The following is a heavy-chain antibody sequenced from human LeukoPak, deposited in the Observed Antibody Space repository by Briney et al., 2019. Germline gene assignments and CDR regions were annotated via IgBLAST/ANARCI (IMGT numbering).Heavy chain of an antibody. D-gene: IGHD6-19*01. CDR2: IDPSDSYT. Sequence: GESLKISCKGSGYSFTSYWISWVRQMPGKGLEWMGRIDPSDSYTNHSPSFQGHVTTSADKSISTAYLQWSSLKASDTAMYYCARPSSGWYVLDYWGQGTLVTVSS. CDR3: ARPSSGWYVLDY. CDR1: GYSFTSYW. J-gene: IGHJ4*02. V-gene: IGHV5-10-1*01.